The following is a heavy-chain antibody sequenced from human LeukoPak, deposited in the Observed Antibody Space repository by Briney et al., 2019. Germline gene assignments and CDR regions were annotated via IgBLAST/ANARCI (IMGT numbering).Heavy chain of an antibody. CDR3: ARDPGYSSGWYTFDY. Sequence: RASVKVSCKASGYTFTGYYMHWVRQAPGQGLEWMGWINPNSGGTNYAQKFQGRVTMTRDTSISTAYMELSRLRSDDTAMYYCARDPGYSSGWYTFDYWGQGTLVTVSS. V-gene: IGHV1-2*02. CDR2: INPNSGGT. J-gene: IGHJ4*02. D-gene: IGHD6-19*01. CDR1: GYTFTGYY.